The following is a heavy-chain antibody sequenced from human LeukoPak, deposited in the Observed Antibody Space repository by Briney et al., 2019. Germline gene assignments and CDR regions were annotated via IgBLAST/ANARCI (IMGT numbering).Heavy chain of an antibody. CDR1: GYTFTSYG. V-gene: IGHV1-18*01. D-gene: IGHD4-17*01. Sequence: ASVKVSCKASGYTFTSYGISWVRQAPGRGLEWMGWISAYNGNTNYAQKLQGRVTMTTDTSTSTAYMELRSLRSDDTAVYYCARDDAGMTTVPTRGKFDYWGQGTLVTVSS. J-gene: IGHJ4*02. CDR2: ISAYNGNT. CDR3: ARDDAGMTTVPTRGKFDY.